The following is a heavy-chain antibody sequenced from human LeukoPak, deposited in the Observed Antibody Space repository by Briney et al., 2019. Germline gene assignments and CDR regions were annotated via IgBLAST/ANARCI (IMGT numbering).Heavy chain of an antibody. CDR2: ISAYNGNT. Sequence: ASVKVSCKASGYTFTSYGISWVRQAPGQGLEWMGWISAYNGNTNYAQKLQGRVTMTTDTSTSTAYMELRSLRSDDTAVYYCASVMMGYSGYETYDWFDPWGQGTLVTASS. V-gene: IGHV1-18*04. J-gene: IGHJ5*02. CDR1: GYTFTSYG. D-gene: IGHD5-12*01. CDR3: ASVMMGYSGYETYDWFDP.